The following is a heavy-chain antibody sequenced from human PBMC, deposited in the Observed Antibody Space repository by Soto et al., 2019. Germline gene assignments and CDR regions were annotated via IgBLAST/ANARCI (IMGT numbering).Heavy chain of an antibody. CDR3: AKGRWIQPLDNWFDP. V-gene: IGHV3-23*01. CDR2: ISGSGGST. CDR1: GFTFSSYA. D-gene: IGHD5-18*01. J-gene: IGHJ5*02. Sequence: PGVSMRLSCAVSGFTFSSYAMTWVRQAPGKGLEWVSAISGSGGSTYYADSVKGRFTISRDNSKNTVYLQTNSLRVEDTAVYYCAKGRWIQPLDNWFDPWGQGT.